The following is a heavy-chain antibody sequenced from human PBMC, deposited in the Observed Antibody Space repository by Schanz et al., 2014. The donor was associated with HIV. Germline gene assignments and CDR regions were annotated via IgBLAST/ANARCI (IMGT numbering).Heavy chain of an antibody. CDR1: GFTFSSYS. CDR3: AKAANYYDSSGYFDY. V-gene: IGHV3-9*01. Sequence: VQLVESGGGVVQPGRSLRLSCAASGFTFSSYSMNWVRQAPGKGLEWVSGISWNSGSIGYADSVKGRFTISRDNAKNSLYLQMNSLRAEDTALYYCAKAANYYDSSGYFDYWGQGTLVTVSS. CDR2: ISWNSGSI. D-gene: IGHD3-22*01. J-gene: IGHJ4*02.